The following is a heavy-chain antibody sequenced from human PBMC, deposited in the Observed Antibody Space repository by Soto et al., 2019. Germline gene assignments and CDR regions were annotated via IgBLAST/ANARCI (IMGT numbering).Heavy chain of an antibody. Sequence: ASVKVSCKASGGTFSSYAISWVRQAPGQGLEWMGGIIPIFGTANYAQKFQGRVTITADESTSTAYMELSSLRSEDTAVYYCARGVTGSRMPFVPRFDPWGQGTLVTVSS. CDR3: ARGVTGSRMPFVPRFDP. V-gene: IGHV1-69*13. CDR1: GGTFSSYA. CDR2: IIPIFGTA. J-gene: IGHJ5*02. D-gene: IGHD1-20*01.